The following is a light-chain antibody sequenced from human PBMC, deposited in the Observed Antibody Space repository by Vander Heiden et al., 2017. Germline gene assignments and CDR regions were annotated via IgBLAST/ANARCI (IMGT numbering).Light chain of an antibody. V-gene: IGKV2-28*01. CDR3: MQALQTPLT. CDR2: LGS. CDR1: QSLLHSNGCNY. J-gene: IGKJ4*01. Sequence: IVMTQSPLSLPFTPGEPASIPCRSSQSLLHSNGCNYLDWYLQKPGQSPQLLIYLGSNRASGVPDRFSGSGSGTDFTLKISRVEAEDVGVYYCMQALQTPLTFGGGTKVEIK.